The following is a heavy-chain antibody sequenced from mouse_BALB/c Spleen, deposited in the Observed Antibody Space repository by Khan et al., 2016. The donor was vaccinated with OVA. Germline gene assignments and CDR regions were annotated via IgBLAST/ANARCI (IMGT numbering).Heavy chain of an antibody. V-gene: IGHV1-74*01. D-gene: IGHD2-10*02. J-gene: IGHJ4*01. CDR3: ARDQYGNYFYAMDY. Sequence: QVQLQQPGAELVKAGASVKMSCKASGYTFTSYWMNWVKQRPGRGLEWIGRIDPSDSETHYNQKFKDKATLTVDKSSSTAYIQLSSLTSEDSAVYYCARDQYGNYFYAMDYWGQGTSVTVSS. CDR1: GYTFTSYW. CDR2: IDPSDSET.